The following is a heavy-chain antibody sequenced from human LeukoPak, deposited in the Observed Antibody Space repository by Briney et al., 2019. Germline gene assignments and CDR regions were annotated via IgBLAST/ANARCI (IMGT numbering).Heavy chain of an antibody. J-gene: IGHJ4*02. CDR1: GGSISSSGYY. Sequence: SETLSLTCTVSGGSISSSGYYWGWIRQPPGKGLEWIGSIYYSGSTYYNPSLKSRVTISVDTSKNQFTLKLSSVTAADTAVYYCARRSIFGVVISFDYWGQGTLVTVSS. V-gene: IGHV4-39*01. CDR3: ARRSIFGVVISFDY. D-gene: IGHD3-3*01. CDR2: IYYSGST.